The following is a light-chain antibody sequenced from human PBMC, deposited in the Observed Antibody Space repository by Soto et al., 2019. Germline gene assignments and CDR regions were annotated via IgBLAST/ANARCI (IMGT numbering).Light chain of an antibody. Sequence: EIVLTQSPGTLSLSPGERATLSCRASQSVRNYLAWYQQKPGQTPRLLISGASGRAAGIPDKFSGSGSGTDFTLTISRLEPEDFAVYYCQQYGGSPWTFGQGTKADIK. CDR2: GAS. CDR1: QSVRNY. CDR3: QQYGGSPWT. J-gene: IGKJ1*01. V-gene: IGKV3-20*01.